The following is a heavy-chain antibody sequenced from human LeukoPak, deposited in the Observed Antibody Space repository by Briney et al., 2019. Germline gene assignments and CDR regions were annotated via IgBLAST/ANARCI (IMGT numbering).Heavy chain of an antibody. CDR3: ARGRGDDFWSGYYRGAPDY. CDR2: IWCDGSNK. CDR1: GFTFSSYG. Sequence: GGSLRLSCAASGFTFSSYGMHWVRQAPGKGLEWVAVIWCDGSNKYYADSVRGRFTISRDNSKNTLYLQMNSLRAEDTAVYYCARGRGDDFWSGYYRGAPDYWGQGTLVTVSS. D-gene: IGHD3-3*01. V-gene: IGHV3-33*01. J-gene: IGHJ4*02.